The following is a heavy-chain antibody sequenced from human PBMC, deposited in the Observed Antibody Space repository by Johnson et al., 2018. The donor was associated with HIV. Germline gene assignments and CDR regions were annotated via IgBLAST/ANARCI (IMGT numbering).Heavy chain of an antibody. Sequence: VQLVEPGGGLVQPGGSLRLSCGASAFTFSSNDMKWVRQAPGKGLEWVSPISGSDHSTYYADSVRGRFTISRDNSKNTLYLQMNSLRAEDTAVYYCARDLSEGELGHAFDIWGQGTMVTVSS. V-gene: IGHV3-23*04. D-gene: IGHD1-26*01. CDR2: ISGSDHST. J-gene: IGHJ3*02. CDR1: AFTFSSND. CDR3: ARDLSEGELGHAFDI.